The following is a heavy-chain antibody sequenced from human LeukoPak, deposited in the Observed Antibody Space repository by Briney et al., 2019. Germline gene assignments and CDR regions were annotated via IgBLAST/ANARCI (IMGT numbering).Heavy chain of an antibody. D-gene: IGHD3-22*01. CDR2: FHYSGRT. CDR3: AREARYYDRPAPIDY. V-gene: IGHV4-59*01. CDR1: GGSISSDY. J-gene: IGHJ4*02. Sequence: PSETLSLTCTVSGGSISSDYWSWIRQPPGEDLEWIGYFHYSGRTNYNPSLKSRVTISVDTSKNQFSLKVTSVTAADTAVYYCAREARYYDRPAPIDYWGQGTLVTVSS.